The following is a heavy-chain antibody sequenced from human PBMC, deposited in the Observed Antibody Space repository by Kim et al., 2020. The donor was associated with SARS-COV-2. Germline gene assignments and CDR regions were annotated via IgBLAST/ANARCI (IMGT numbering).Heavy chain of an antibody. CDR2: IYYSGST. CDR1: GGSISSYY. J-gene: IGHJ3*02. V-gene: IGHV4-59*01. D-gene: IGHD3-22*01. CDR3: ARGFPYYYDSSGSHGAFDI. Sequence: SETLSLTCTVSGGSISSYYWSWIRQPPGKGLEWIGYIYYSGSTNYNPSLKSRVTISVDTSKNQFSLKLSSVTAADTAVYYCARGFPYYYDSSGSHGAFDIWGQGTMVTVSS.